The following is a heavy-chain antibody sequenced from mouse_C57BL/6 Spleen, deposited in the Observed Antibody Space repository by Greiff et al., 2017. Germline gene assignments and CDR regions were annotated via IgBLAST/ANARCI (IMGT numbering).Heavy chain of an antibody. CDR2: INPNNGGT. J-gene: IGHJ2*01. V-gene: IGHV1-22*01. CDR3: ARFLYDGYYDCDY. CDR1: GYTFTDYN. D-gene: IGHD2-3*01. Sequence: EVQLQQSGPELVKPGASVKMSCKASGYTFTDYNMHWVKQSHGKSLEWIGYINPNNGGTSYNQKFKGKATLTVNKSSSTAYMELRSLTSEDSAVYYCARFLYDGYYDCDYWGQGTTLAVSS.